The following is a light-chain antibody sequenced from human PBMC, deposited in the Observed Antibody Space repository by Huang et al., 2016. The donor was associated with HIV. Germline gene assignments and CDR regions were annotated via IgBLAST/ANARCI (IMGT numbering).Light chain of an antibody. CDR1: QSDSSTY. J-gene: IGKJ1*01. Sequence: EIVLTQSPGTRSLSPGERATLSCRASQSDSSTYLAWYQQKPGQAPRLRIYGASSRATGIPDRFSGSGSGTDFTLTISILEPEDFAVYYCQHYGSSPTAFGQGTKVEIK. V-gene: IGKV3-20*01. CDR3: QHYGSSPTA. CDR2: GAS.